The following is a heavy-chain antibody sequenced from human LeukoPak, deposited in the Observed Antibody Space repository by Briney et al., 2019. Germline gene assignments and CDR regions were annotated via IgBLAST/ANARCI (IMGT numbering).Heavy chain of an antibody. CDR3: ARDRDGGDSYGSLFDY. J-gene: IGHJ4*02. CDR1: GYTFTGYY. V-gene: IGHV1-2*02. D-gene: IGHD5-18*01. CDR2: INPNSGGT. Sequence: ASVMVSCKASGYTFTGYYMHWVRQAPGQGLEWMGWINPNSGGTHYAQKFQGRVTMTTDTSTSTAYMEPRSLRSDDTAVYYCARDRDGGDSYGSLFDYWGQGTLVTVSS.